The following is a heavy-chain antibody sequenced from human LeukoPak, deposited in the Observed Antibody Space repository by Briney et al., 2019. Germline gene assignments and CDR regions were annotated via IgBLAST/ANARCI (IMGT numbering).Heavy chain of an antibody. CDR2: SIPIFGTA. D-gene: IGHD2-15*01. Sequence: ASVKVSCKASGGTSSSYAISWVRQAPGQGLEWMGRSIPIFGTANYAQKFQGIVTITTDESTSTAYMELSSLRSEDTAVYSCARDRLVVAATGYYYYYYMDVWGKGTTVTVSS. J-gene: IGHJ6*03. CDR3: ARDRLVVAATGYYYYYYMDV. V-gene: IGHV1-69*05. CDR1: GGTSSSYA.